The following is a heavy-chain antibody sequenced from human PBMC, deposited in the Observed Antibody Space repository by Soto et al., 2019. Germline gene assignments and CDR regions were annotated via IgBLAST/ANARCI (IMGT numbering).Heavy chain of an antibody. CDR3: AKGIAARPYYYGMDV. J-gene: IGHJ6*02. CDR1: GFTFSSYA. D-gene: IGHD6-6*01. Sequence: GGSLRLSCAASGFTFSSYAMSWVRQAPGKGLEWVSAISGSGGSTYYADSVEGRFTISRDNSKNTLYLQMNSLRAEDTAVYYCAKGIAARPYYYGMDVWGQGTTVTVSS. V-gene: IGHV3-23*01. CDR2: ISGSGGST.